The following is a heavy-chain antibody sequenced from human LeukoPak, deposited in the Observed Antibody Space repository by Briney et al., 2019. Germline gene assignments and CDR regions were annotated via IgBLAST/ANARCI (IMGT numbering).Heavy chain of an antibody. D-gene: IGHD1-26*01. J-gene: IGHJ4*02. V-gene: IGHV3-21*01. Sequence: PGGSLRLSCAASGFTFSSYSMNWVRQAPGKGLEWVSSISSSSSYIYYADSVKGRFTISRDNAKNSLYLQMNSLRAEDTAVYYCASYSGSYPPPFDYWGQGTLVTVSS. CDR2: ISSSSSYI. CDR3: ASYSGSYPPPFDY. CDR1: GFTFSSYS.